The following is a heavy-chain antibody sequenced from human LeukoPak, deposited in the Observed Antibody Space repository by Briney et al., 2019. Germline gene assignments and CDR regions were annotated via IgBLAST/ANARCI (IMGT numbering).Heavy chain of an antibody. Sequence: PSETLSHTCTLSGGSISSYYWSWIRQPPGKGLEWIRYIYYSGSTNYNPSLKSRVTISVDTSKNQFSLKLSSVTAADTAVYYCARAAGFYDTNWFDPWGQGTLVTVSS. CDR2: IYYSGST. V-gene: IGHV4-59*01. CDR1: GGSISSYY. J-gene: IGHJ5*02. CDR3: ARAAGFYDTNWFDP. D-gene: IGHD3-22*01.